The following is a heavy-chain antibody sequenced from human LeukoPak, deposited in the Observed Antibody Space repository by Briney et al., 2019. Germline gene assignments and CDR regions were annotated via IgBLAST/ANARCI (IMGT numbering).Heavy chain of an antibody. CDR2: IYSGGST. J-gene: IGHJ4*02. V-gene: IGHV3-53*01. Sequence: PGGSLRLSCAASGFTVSSNCMSWVRQAPGEGLEWVSVIYSGGSTYYADSVKGRFTISRDNSKNTLYLQMNSLRAEDTAVYYCARDMKLLGQFDYWGQGTLVTVSS. CDR3: ARDMKLLGQFDY. D-gene: IGHD1-26*01. CDR1: GFTVSSNC.